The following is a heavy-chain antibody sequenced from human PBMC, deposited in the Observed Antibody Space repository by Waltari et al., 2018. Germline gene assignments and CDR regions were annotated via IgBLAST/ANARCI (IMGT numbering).Heavy chain of an antibody. J-gene: IGHJ4*02. CDR3: ARDPGPIVGAPDY. Sequence: VQLVQSGTEVKKPGASVKVSCQASGYSFTDYHLHWVRQTPGQGLDWLGWINPKNGDTGYAQNFLGRVTMTRDTSINTVYMDLSGLRSDDTAVFYCARDPGPIVGAPDYWGQGTLVTVSS. CDR1: GYSFTDYH. D-gene: IGHD1-26*01. V-gene: IGHV1-2*02. CDR2: INPKNGDT.